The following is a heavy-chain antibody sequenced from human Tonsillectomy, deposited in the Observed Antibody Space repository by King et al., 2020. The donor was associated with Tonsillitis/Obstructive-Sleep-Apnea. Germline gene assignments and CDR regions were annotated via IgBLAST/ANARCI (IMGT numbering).Heavy chain of an antibody. D-gene: IGHD2-2*01. CDR3: ARGIFIVVVPAAPDAFDI. Sequence: VRLVESGGGLVQPGGSLRLSCAASGFTFSSYEMNWVRQAPGKGLEWVSYISSSGSTIYYADSVKGRFTISRDNAKNSLYLQMNSLRAEDTAVYYCARGIFIVVVPAAPDAFDIWGQGTMVTVSS. V-gene: IGHV3-48*03. J-gene: IGHJ3*02. CDR2: ISSSGSTI. CDR1: GFTFSSYE.